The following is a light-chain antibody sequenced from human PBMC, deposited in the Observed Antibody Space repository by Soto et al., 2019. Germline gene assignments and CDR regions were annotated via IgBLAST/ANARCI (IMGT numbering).Light chain of an antibody. CDR3: QQYNFDSRT. CDR1: QSISTW. Sequence: DIQMTQSPSTLSASVGETVTITCRASQSISTWLAWYQQKPGKAPKLLIYKASSLQSGVPSRFSGIGSGTEFTLTIHDLQPDDFATYYCQQYNFDSRTFGQGTKVEIK. V-gene: IGKV1-5*03. J-gene: IGKJ1*01. CDR2: KAS.